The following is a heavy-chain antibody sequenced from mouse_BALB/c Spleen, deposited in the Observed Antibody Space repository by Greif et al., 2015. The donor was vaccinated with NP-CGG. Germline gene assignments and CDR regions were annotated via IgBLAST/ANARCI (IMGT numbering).Heavy chain of an antibody. CDR1: GYAFTNYL. D-gene: IGHD2-2*01. V-gene: IGHV1-54*01. Sequence: VKLMESGAELVRPGTSVKVSCKASGYAFTNYLIEWVKQRPGQGLEWIGVINPGSGGTNYNEKFKGKATLTADKSSSTAYMPLSSLTSDDSAVYFCAIYYGYDGWYFDVWGAGTTVTVSS. CDR3: AIYYGYDGWYFDV. J-gene: IGHJ1*01. CDR2: INPGSGGT.